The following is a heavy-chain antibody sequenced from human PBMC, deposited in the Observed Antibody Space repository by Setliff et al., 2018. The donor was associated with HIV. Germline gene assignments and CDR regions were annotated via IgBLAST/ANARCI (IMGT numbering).Heavy chain of an antibody. CDR3: ARSGPRDHDFWSDQSRRYFDL. Sequence: ASVKVSCKASGYTFTIYGITWVRQAPGQGLEWMGWISGHSDSRKYGQKFDGRVTLTMDTSTSTAYMELMKLTPDDTAVYYCARSGPRDHDFWSDQSRRYFDLWGRGTLVTVSS. CDR2: ISGHSDSR. CDR1: GYTFTIYG. J-gene: IGHJ2*01. D-gene: IGHD3-3*01. V-gene: IGHV1-18*01.